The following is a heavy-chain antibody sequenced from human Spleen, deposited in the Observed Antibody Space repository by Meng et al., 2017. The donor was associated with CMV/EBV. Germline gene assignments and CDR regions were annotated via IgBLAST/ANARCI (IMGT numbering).Heavy chain of an antibody. D-gene: IGHD3-10*01. CDR2: ISPSGSTT. CDR1: GFTFSSYA. CDR3: ARGEYTDYYHGMDF. J-gene: IGHJ6*02. Sequence: SCAASGFTFSSYAMSWVRQAPGKGLVWVARISPSGSTTDYAGSVKGRFTISRDYTENTLYLQMNSLRAEDTAVYYCARGEYTDYYHGMDFWGQGTTVTVSS. V-gene: IGHV3-23*01.